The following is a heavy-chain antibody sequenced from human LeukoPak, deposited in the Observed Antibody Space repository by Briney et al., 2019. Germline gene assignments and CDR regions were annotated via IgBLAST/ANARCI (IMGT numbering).Heavy chain of an antibody. D-gene: IGHD2-15*01. CDR3: AKEYCSGGSCYSAYFQH. V-gene: IGHV3-30*18. CDR2: ISYDGSNK. J-gene: IGHJ1*01. CDR1: GFTFSSYG. Sequence: PGRSLRLSCAASGFTFSSYGMHWVRQAPGKGLEWVAVISYDGSNKYYADSVKGRFTISRDNSKNTLYLQMNSLRAEDTAVYYCAKEYCSGGSCYSAYFQHWGQGTLVTVSS.